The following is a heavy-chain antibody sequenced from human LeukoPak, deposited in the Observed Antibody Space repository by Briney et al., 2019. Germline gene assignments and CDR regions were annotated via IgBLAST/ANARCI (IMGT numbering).Heavy chain of an antibody. V-gene: IGHV1-69*04. Sequence: SVKVSCKASGYTFTNYGISWVRQAPGQGLEWMGRIIPTLEIANYAQKFQGRVTITADKSTSTAYMELSSLRPEDTAVYYCARVISGTWLWFWGQGTLVTVSS. CDR1: GYTFTNYG. J-gene: IGHJ4*02. D-gene: IGHD1-14*01. CDR3: ARVISGTWLWF. CDR2: IIPTLEIA.